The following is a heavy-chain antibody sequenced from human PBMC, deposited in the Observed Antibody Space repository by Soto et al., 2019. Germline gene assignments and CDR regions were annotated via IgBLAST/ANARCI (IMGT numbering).Heavy chain of an antibody. CDR2: ISDTGSG. V-gene: IGHV4-61*01. CDR1: GGSVSSGSYY. J-gene: IGHJ6*02. D-gene: IGHD5-12*01. Sequence: QVQLQESGPGLVKPSETLAVTCTVSGGSVSSGSYYWSWIRQPPGKGLEWVGCISDTGSGDYNPSVKRRVTISVHTSKRQFALRLNSVTAADTAVYYGARAHSGYDPLGMDVWGQGPTVIVSS. CDR3: ARAHSGYDPLGMDV.